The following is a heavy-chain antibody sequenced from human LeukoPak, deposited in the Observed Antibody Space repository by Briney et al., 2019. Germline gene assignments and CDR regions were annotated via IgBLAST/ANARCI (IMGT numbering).Heavy chain of an antibody. CDR3: ARRNFGDYVDAFDI. J-gene: IGHJ3*02. Sequence: GESLKISCKGSGYIFLNYWVGWVRQMPGKGLEWMGIIYPGDSDTRYSPSFQGQVTLSADKSISVVYLQWSSLKASDTALYYCARRNFGDYVDAFDIWGQGTMVTVSS. V-gene: IGHV5-51*01. D-gene: IGHD4-17*01. CDR1: GYIFLNYW. CDR2: IYPGDSDT.